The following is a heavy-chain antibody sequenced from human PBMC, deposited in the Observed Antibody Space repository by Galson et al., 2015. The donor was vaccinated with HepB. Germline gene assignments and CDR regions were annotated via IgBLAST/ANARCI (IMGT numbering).Heavy chain of an antibody. V-gene: IGHV4-39*01. J-gene: IGHJ2*01. CDR2: IYYSGST. D-gene: IGHD3-22*01. Sequence: ETLSLTCTVSGGSISSSSYYWGWIRQPPGKGLEWIGSIYYSGSTYYNPSLKSRVTISVDTSKNQFSLKLSSVTAADTAVYYCARPYYYDSSGYTPYWYFDLWGRGTLVTVS. CDR1: GGSISSSSYY. CDR3: ARPYYYDSSGYTPYWYFDL.